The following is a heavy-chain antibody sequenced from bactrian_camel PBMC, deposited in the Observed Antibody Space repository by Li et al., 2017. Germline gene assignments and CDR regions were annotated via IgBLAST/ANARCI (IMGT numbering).Heavy chain of an antibody. CDR3: AKDWGTLVPV. D-gene: IGHD5*01. V-gene: IGHV3S1*01. CDR1: EYTPSSNC. J-gene: IGHJ4*01. CDR2: IYTGGGSA. Sequence: HVQLVESGGGSVRPGGSLRLSCEASEYTPSSNCMGWFREAPGKEREAVATIYTGGGSAYYVDSAKGRFTLSEDSAKNTVYLQMNSLKTEDTAMYYCAKDWGTLVPVRGQGTQVTVS.